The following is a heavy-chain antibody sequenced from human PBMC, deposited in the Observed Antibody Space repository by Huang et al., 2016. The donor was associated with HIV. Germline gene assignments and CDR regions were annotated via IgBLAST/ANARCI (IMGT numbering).Heavy chain of an antibody. Sequence: QLHLQQSGPGLVRPSETLSLICTVSGGSITSRNHYWGWIRQTPGQGLEWIGNFYYSGDADYTPSLKNRVSISIDTSKSQFSLRLSSVIATDTAVYYCASGEYGKNAYDIWGQGTVVTVSA. CDR1: GGSITSRNHY. CDR3: ASGEYGKNAYDI. D-gene: IGHD2-2*01. V-gene: IGHV4-39*01. CDR2: FYYSGDA. J-gene: IGHJ3*02.